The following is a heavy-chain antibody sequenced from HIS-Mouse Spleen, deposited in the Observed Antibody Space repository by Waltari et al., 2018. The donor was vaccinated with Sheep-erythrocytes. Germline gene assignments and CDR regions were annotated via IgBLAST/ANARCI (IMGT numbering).Heavy chain of an antibody. V-gene: IGHV2-26*01. CDR2: IFSNDEK. CDR1: GFSLSNARMG. CDR3: ARIMGSSWYSWYFDL. J-gene: IGHJ2*01. D-gene: IGHD6-13*01. Sequence: QVTLKESGPVLVKPTETLTLTCTVSGFSLSNARMGVSWIRQPPGKALEWLAHIFSNDEKSYSKSLKSRLTISKDTSKSQVVLTMTNMDPVDTATYYCARIMGSSWYSWYFDLWGRGTLVTVSS.